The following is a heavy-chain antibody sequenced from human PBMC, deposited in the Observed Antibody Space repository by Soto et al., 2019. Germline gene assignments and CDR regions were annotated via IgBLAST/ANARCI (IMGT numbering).Heavy chain of an antibody. CDR3: AHSPGWDVLDD. D-gene: IGHD1-26*01. V-gene: IGHV4-4*02. CDR2: IHHSGNT. CDR1: GASIITQNY. Sequence: QVQLQESGPGLVEPSGTLSLTCAVSGASIITQNYYNWVRQSPGKGLEWIGEIHHSGNTNFSPSLKSRVTLSVDTSKNQGALRLSAVTAADTAIYYCAHSPGWDVLDDWGQGARVTVS. J-gene: IGHJ4*02.